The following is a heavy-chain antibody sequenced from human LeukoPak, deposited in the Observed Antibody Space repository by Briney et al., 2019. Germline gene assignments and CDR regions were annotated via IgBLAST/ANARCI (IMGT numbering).Heavy chain of an antibody. D-gene: IGHD3-16*02. CDR2: ISSSSSTI. CDR3: ARDDTFGGVIVKFDY. J-gene: IGHJ4*02. CDR1: GFTFSSYS. V-gene: IGHV3-48*01. Sequence: GGSLRLPCAASGFTFSSYSMNWVRQAPGKGLEWVSYISSSSSTIYYADSVKGRFTISRDNAKNSLYLQMNSLRAEDTAVYYCARDDTFGGVIVKFDYWGQGTLVTVSS.